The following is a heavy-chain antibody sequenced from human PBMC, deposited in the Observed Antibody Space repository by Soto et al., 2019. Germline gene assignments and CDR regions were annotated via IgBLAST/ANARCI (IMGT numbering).Heavy chain of an antibody. CDR1: WGSVSSNTAA. CDR2: TFYRSKWSN. CDR3: ARAEDAAMAAFDY. Sequence: PSQTLSLTCAISWGSVSSNTAAWNWIRPSPSRGLEWLGRTFYRSKWSNDYAISVKGRITVNPDTSKNQFYLRLNSVTPEDTAVYYCARAEDAAMAAFDYWGQGTLVTVS. D-gene: IGHD5-18*01. V-gene: IGHV6-1*01. J-gene: IGHJ4*02.